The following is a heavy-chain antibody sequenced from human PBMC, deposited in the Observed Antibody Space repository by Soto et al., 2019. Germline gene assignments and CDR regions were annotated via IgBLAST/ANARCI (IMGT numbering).Heavy chain of an antibody. D-gene: IGHD2-2*02. J-gene: IGHJ4*02. CDR3: AKRQYRTPAAIPSYFDY. CDR2: ISGSGGST. Sequence: LRLSCAASGFTFSSYAMSWVRQAPGKGLEWVSAISGSGGSTYYADSVKGRFTISRDNSKNTLYLQMNSPRAEDTAVYYCAKRQYRTPAAIPSYFDYWGQGTLVTVSS. CDR1: GFTFSSYA. V-gene: IGHV3-23*01.